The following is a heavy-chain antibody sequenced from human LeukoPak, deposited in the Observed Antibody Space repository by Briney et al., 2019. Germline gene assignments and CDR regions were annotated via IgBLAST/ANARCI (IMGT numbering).Heavy chain of an antibody. Sequence: SVKVSCKASGGTFSSYAISWVRQAPGQGLEWMGGIIPIFGTTNYAQKFQGRVTITADKSTSTAYMELSSLRSEDTAVYYCAAKRGYCSSTSCYGDYYYYGMDVWGKGTTVTVSS. CDR3: AAKRGYCSSTSCYGDYYYYGMDV. V-gene: IGHV1-69*06. CDR1: GGTFSSYA. CDR2: IIPIFGTT. D-gene: IGHD2-2*01. J-gene: IGHJ6*04.